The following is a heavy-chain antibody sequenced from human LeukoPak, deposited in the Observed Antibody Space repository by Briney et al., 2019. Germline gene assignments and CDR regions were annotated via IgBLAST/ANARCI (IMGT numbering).Heavy chain of an antibody. D-gene: IGHD3-22*01. V-gene: IGHV3-23*01. J-gene: IGHJ4*01. Sequence: PGGSLRLSCAASGFTFSSYAMSWVRQAPGKGLEWVSAISGSGGSTYYADSVKGRFTISRDNSKNTLYLQMNSLRAEDTAVYYCAKAHDLYYYDSSGYYFLDYWGHGTLVTVSS. CDR1: GFTFSSYA. CDR3: AKAHDLYYYDSSGYYFLDY. CDR2: ISGSGGST.